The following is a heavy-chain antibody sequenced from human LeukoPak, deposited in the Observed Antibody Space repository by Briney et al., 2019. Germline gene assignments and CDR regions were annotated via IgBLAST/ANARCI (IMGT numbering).Heavy chain of an antibody. Sequence: GGSLRLSCPASGDTFTIYLMNWGRQAPGKGLEWVANIKRDGNEKNYVDSVRGRFSISKDNAKNSLYLQMDSLRAEDTGVYYCAKEGAYPIISYDSWGQGALVTVSS. D-gene: IGHD1-14*01. CDR2: IKRDGNEK. V-gene: IGHV3-7*01. CDR3: AKEGAYPIISYDS. CDR1: GDTFTIYL. J-gene: IGHJ5*01.